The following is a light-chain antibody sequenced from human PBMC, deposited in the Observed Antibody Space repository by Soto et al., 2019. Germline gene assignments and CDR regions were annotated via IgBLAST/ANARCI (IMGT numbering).Light chain of an antibody. CDR3: QQYYNYPLT. CDR2: KAS. J-gene: IGKJ1*01. V-gene: IGKV1-5*03. CDR1: QSISNR. Sequence: DIQMTQSPSTLSASVGDRVPITCRASQSISNRLAWYQQTPGKAPKLLIFKASASQSGVPSRFSGSGSGTEFTLTISSLQPGDFATYYCQQYYNYPLTFGQGTKVDIK.